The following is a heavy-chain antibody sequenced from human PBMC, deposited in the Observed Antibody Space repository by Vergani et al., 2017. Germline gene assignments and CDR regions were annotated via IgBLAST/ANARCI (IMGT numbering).Heavy chain of an antibody. D-gene: IGHD7-27*01. Sequence: EVQLVETGGGLIQPGGSLRLSCAASGFTVSSNYMSWVRQAPGKGLEWVSSISSSSSYIYYADSVKGRFTISRDNAKNSLYLQMNSLRAEDTAVYYCTTLSPNWAHWWGQGTLVNVSS. CDR3: TTLSPNWAHW. CDR2: ISSSSSYI. CDR1: GFTVSSNY. J-gene: IGHJ4*02. V-gene: IGHV3-21*01.